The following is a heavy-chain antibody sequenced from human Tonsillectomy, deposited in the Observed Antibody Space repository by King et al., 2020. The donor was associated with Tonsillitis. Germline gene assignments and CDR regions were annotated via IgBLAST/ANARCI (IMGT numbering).Heavy chain of an antibody. J-gene: IGHJ4*02. CDR2: ISSSGSTI. CDR1: GFTFSSYE. Sequence: VQLVESGGGLVQPGGSLRLSCAASGFTFSSYEMNWVRQAPGKVLEWVSYISSSGSTIYYADSVKGRFTISRDNAKNSLYLQMNSLRAEDTAVYYCARGALDYVWGSDKYYFDYWGQGTLVTVSS. V-gene: IGHV3-48*03. D-gene: IGHD3-16*01. CDR3: ARGALDYVWGSDKYYFDY.